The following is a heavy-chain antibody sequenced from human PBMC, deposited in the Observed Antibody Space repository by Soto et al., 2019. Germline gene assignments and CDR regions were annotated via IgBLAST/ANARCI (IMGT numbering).Heavy chain of an antibody. CDR2: IYYSGST. Sequence: QVQLQESGPGLVKPSETLSLTCTVSGGSISSYYWSWIRQPPGKGLEWIGYIYYSGSTNYNPSLKRRVTISVDTSKNQFSLKLSSVTAADTAVYYCARDATVTTLGWFDPWGQGTLVTVSS. CDR1: GGSISSYY. CDR3: ARDATVTTLGWFDP. D-gene: IGHD4-4*01. V-gene: IGHV4-59*01. J-gene: IGHJ5*02.